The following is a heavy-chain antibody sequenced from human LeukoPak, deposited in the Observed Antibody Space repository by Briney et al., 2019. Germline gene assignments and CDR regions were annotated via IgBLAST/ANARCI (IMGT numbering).Heavy chain of an antibody. CDR2: INPNSGDT. J-gene: IGHJ4*02. Sequence: ASVKVSCKASGYTFTGYYIHWVRQAPGQGLEWMGWINPNSGDTNYAQKFQGRVTLTRDTSISTAYMELSSLRSDDTAVYYCTITPLATVTRFDYWGQGTLVTVSS. CDR1: GYTFTGYY. D-gene: IGHD4-17*01. V-gene: IGHV1-2*02. CDR3: TITPLATVTRFDY.